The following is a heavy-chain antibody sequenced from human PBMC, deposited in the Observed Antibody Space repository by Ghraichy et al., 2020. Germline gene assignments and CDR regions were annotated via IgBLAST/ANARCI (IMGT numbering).Heavy chain of an antibody. V-gene: IGHV3-23*01. Sequence: GGSLKLSCAASGFTFSNYAMSWVRQAPGKGLEWVSAISGSGGSTYYADSVKGRFTISRDNSKNTLYLQMNSLRAEDTAVYYCAKCDVGGRPYYFAYWGQGTLVTVSS. J-gene: IGHJ4*02. CDR1: GFTFSNYA. D-gene: IGHD3-16*01. CDR3: AKCDVGGRPYYFAY. CDR2: ISGSGGST.